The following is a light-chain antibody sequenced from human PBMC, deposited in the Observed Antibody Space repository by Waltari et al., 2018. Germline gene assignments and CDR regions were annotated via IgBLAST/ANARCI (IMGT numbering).Light chain of an antibody. CDR2: EGT. J-gene: IGLJ1*01. CDR3: CSYAGLGTYV. Sequence: QSGLTQPASVSGSPGQSITISCTGTSSDVGHYNLVSWYQHHPGKAPKLIIYEGTKRTSGVADRFSASKSANTASLTISGLQTEDEADYYCCSYAGLGTYVFGTGTKVTVL. V-gene: IGLV2-23*01. CDR1: SSDVGHYNL.